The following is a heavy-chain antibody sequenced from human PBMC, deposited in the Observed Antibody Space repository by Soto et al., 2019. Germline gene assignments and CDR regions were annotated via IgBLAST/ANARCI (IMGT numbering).Heavy chain of an antibody. CDR2: FDPEDGET. Sequence: ASVKVSCKASGYTFTSYGISWVRQAPGKGLEWMGGFDPEDGETIYAQKFQGRVTMTEDTSTDTAYMELSSLRSEDTAVYYCATVSNSGYLYYYYGMDVWGQGTTVTVSS. D-gene: IGHD5-12*01. CDR1: GYTFTSYG. CDR3: ATVSNSGYLYYYYGMDV. V-gene: IGHV1-24*01. J-gene: IGHJ6*02.